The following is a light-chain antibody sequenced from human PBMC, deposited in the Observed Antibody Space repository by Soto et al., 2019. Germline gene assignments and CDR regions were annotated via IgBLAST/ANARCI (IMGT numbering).Light chain of an antibody. CDR1: QNIVSY. J-gene: IGKJ4*02. CDR3: QQRNNWPPLT. Sequence: EIVLTQSPATLSLSPGDTATLSCRASQNIVSYLAWYQHKPGQAPRLLISDASNRAAGVPARFSGSGSGTAFTLTTSSREPEDIVIYYCQQRNNWPPLTFGGGSRVEIK. V-gene: IGKV3-11*01. CDR2: DAS.